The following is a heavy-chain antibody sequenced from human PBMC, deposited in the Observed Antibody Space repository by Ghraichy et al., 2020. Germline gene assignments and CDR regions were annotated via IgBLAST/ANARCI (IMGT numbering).Heavy chain of an antibody. D-gene: IGHD4-17*01. V-gene: IGHV4-34*01. CDR2: INHSGST. Sequence: SETLSLTCAVYGGSFSGYYWSWIRQPPGKGLEWIGEINHSGSTNYNPSLKSRVTISVDTSKNQFSLKLSSVTAADTAVYYCARAYTVSSQAGMDVWGQGTTVTVSS. CDR3: ARAYTVSSQAGMDV. CDR1: GGSFSGYY. J-gene: IGHJ6*02.